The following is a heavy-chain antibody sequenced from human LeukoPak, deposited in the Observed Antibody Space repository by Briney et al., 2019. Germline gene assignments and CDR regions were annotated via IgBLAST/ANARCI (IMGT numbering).Heavy chain of an antibody. CDR3: AKDDAWGRYKH. Sequence: ASVKVSCKASGYAFSTNYMHWVRQAPGQGLEWMGIINPSGSSTSYAQNLQGRVTMTTDTSTTTAYMELRSLRSDDTAVYYCAKDDAWGRYKHWGQGTLVTVS. J-gene: IGHJ1*01. CDR1: GYAFSTNY. V-gene: IGHV1-46*01. D-gene: IGHD3-16*01. CDR2: INPSGSST.